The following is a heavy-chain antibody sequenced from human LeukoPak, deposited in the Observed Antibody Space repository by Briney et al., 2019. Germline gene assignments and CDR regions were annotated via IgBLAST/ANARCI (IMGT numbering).Heavy chain of an antibody. J-gene: IGHJ4*02. CDR3: ARETAGGSLGY. V-gene: IGHV3-33*01. Sequence: PGGSLRLSCAASGFTFSSYGMHWVRQAPGKGLEWVAVIWYDGSNKYYADSVKGRFTISRDNSKNTLYLQMNSLRAKDTAVYYCARETAGGSLGYWGQGTLVTVSS. CDR1: GFTFSSYG. D-gene: IGHD6-13*01. CDR2: IWYDGSNK.